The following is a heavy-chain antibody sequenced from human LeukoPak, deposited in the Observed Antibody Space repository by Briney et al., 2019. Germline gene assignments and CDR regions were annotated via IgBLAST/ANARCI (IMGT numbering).Heavy chain of an antibody. V-gene: IGHV4-34*01. CDR1: GGSFSGYY. D-gene: IGHD3-16*02. J-gene: IGHJ4*02. CDR2: INHSGST. Sequence: SETLSLTCAVYGGSFSGYYWSWIRQPPGKGLEWIGEINHSGSTNYNPSLKSRVTISVDTSKDQFSLKLSSVTAADTAVYYCASGVITFGGVIVIYFDYWGQGTLVTVSS. CDR3: ASGVITFGGVIVIYFDY.